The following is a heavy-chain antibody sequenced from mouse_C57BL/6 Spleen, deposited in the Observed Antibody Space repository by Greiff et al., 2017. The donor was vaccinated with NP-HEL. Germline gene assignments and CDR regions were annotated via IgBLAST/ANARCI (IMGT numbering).Heavy chain of an antibody. CDR1: GYTFTDYT. Sequence: VKVVESDAELVKPGASVKISCKVSGYTFTDYTIHWMKQRPEQGLEWIGYIYPRDGSTKYNEKFKGKATLTADKSSSTAYMQLNSLTSEDSAVYFCARLGGYDWYFDVWGTGTTVTVSS. V-gene: IGHV1-78*01. CDR2: IYPRDGST. J-gene: IGHJ1*03. CDR3: ARLGGYDWYFDV. D-gene: IGHD2-2*01.